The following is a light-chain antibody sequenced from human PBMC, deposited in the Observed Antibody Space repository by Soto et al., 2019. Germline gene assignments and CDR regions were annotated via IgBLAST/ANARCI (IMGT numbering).Light chain of an antibody. CDR1: QGISSY. CDR3: QQLNSYTLT. V-gene: IGKV1-9*01. CDR2: AAS. Sequence: DIQLTQSPSFLSASVGDRVTITCRASQGISSYLAWYQQKPGKAPKLLIYAASTLQSGVPSRFSGSGSGTECTLTISSLQPEDFATYYCQQLNSYTLTFGGGTKVEIE. J-gene: IGKJ4*01.